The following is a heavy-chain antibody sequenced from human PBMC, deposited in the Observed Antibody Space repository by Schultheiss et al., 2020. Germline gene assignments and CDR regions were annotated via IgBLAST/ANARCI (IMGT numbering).Heavy chain of an antibody. CDR2: IIPIFGTA. D-gene: IGHD2-15*01. V-gene: IGHV1-69*13. CDR1: GGTFSSYA. CDR3: ARAGCSGGSCYWLGYYYYGMDV. Sequence: SVKVSCKASGGTFSSYAISWVRQAPGQGLEWMGGIIPIFGTANYAQKFQGRVTITADESTSTAYMELSSLRSEDTAVYYCARAGCSGGSCYWLGYYYYGMDVWGQGTTVTVSS. J-gene: IGHJ6*02.